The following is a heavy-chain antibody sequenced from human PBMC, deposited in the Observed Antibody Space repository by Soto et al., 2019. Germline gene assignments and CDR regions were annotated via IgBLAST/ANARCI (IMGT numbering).Heavy chain of an antibody. CDR2: ISAYNGNT. CDR3: ASRSSDITMVREASIYYYYYGMDV. Sequence: GASVKVSCKASGYTFTSYGISWVRQAPGQGLEWMGWISAYNGNTNYAQKLQGRVTMTTDTSTSTAYMELRSLRSDDTAVYYCASRSSDITMVREASIYYYYYGMDVWGQGTTVTVSS. V-gene: IGHV1-18*01. CDR1: GYTFTSYG. D-gene: IGHD3-10*01. J-gene: IGHJ6*02.